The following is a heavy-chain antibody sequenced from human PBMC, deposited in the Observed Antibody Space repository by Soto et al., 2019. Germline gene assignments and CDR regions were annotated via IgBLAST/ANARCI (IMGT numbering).Heavy chain of an antibody. Sequence: GASLKVSCKASGYTFTGYYMHWVRQAPGQGLEWMGWINPNSGGTNYAQKFQGRVTMTRDTSISTAYMELSRLRSDDTAVYYCARDRSAIYYGSGNDYWGQGTLVTVSS. V-gene: IGHV1-2*02. J-gene: IGHJ4*02. CDR2: INPNSGGT. CDR3: ARDRSAIYYGSGNDY. CDR1: GYTFTGYY. D-gene: IGHD3-10*01.